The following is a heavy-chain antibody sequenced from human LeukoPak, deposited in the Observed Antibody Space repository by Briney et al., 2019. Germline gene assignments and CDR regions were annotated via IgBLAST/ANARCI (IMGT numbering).Heavy chain of an antibody. CDR3: AREIFGSGIYPDL. V-gene: IGHV3-33*01. Sequence: GGSLTLSWAAAGLSVDTYAMRWARHAAGGGREWVALIWHDGRHKIHSNSVGGPFPISRDNPTNTLYLPMNSLRPDDTSVYHCAREIFGSGIYPDLWGEGTLLTVPS. CDR2: IWHDGRHK. CDR1: GLSVDTYA. J-gene: IGHJ4*02. D-gene: IGHD3-10*01.